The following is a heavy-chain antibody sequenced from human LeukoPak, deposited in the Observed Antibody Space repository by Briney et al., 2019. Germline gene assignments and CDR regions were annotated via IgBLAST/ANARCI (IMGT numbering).Heavy chain of an antibody. CDR2: MNPNSGNT. D-gene: IGHD3-22*01. Sequence: GASVKVSCKASVYTFTNYDINWVRQATGQGLEWMGWMNPNSGNTGYAQKFQGRVTMTRNTSIGTAYMELSSLRSEDTAVYYCARVYYYDSSGSPNWFDPWGQGTLVTVSS. V-gene: IGHV1-8*01. CDR1: VYTFTNYD. J-gene: IGHJ5*02. CDR3: ARVYYYDSSGSPNWFDP.